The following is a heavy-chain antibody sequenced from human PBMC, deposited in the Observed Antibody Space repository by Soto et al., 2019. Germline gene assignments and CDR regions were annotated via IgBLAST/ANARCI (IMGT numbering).Heavy chain of an antibody. Sequence: EVQLVESGGGLVQPGRSLRLSCVASGFTFDDYVMHWVRQVPGKGMEWVSGISWNSGNIDYADSVKGRFTISRDNAMNSLYLQMNSLRPEDTALYYCARGLRAVPSYLDYWGQGTLVTVSS. CDR1: GFTFDDYV. D-gene: IGHD3-16*01. V-gene: IGHV3-9*01. CDR2: ISWNSGNI. J-gene: IGHJ4*02. CDR3: ARGLRAVPSYLDY.